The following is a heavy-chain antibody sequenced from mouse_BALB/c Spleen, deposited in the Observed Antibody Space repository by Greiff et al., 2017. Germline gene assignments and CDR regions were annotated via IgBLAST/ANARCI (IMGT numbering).Heavy chain of an antibody. CDR2: IWGGGST. CDR3: ASLHTTTGWFAY. V-gene: IGHV2-6-4*01. D-gene: IGHD1-1*01. Sequence: VMLVESGPGLVAPSQSLSITCTVSGFSLSRYSVHWVRQPPGKGLEWLGMIWGGGSTDYNSALKSRLSISKDNSKSQVFLKMNSLQTDDTAMYYCASLHTTTGWFAYWGQGTLVTVSA. J-gene: IGHJ3*01. CDR1: GFSLSRYS.